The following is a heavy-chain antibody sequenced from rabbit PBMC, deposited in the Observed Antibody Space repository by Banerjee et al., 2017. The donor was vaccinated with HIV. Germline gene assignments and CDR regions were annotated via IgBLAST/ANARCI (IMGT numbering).Heavy chain of an antibody. CDR1: GIDFSSYG. CDR2: ITYGGST. J-gene: IGHJ4*01. D-gene: IGHD6-1*01. Sequence: QEQLVESGGGLVTLGGSLKLSCKASGIDFSSYGVSWVRQAPGKGLEWIGYITYGGSTFYASWAKGRFTISRTSTTTVTLQMTSLTVADTATYFCARDQGTYGYAGYASPFNLWGPGTLVTVS. V-gene: IGHV1S39*01. CDR3: ARDQGTYGYAGYASPFNL.